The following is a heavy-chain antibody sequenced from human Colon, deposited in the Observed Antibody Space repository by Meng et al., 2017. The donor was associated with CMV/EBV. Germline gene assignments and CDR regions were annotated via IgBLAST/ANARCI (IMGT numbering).Heavy chain of an antibody. J-gene: IGHJ6*02. CDR1: GFTFSDYG. V-gene: IGHV3-33*03. Sequence: SLKISCAASGFTFSDYGMHWVRQAPGKGLEWVAFTSYDGSDKYYADSVKGRFTISRDNAKSTLYLQMNSLRAEDTAVYYCARGASRRSGGYYFGMDVWGQGTTVTVSS. CDR3: ARGASRRSGGYYFGMDV. D-gene: IGHD3-16*01. CDR2: TSYDGSDK.